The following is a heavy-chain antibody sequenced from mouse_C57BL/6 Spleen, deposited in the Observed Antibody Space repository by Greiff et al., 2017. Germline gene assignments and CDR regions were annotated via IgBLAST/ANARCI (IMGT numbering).Heavy chain of an antibody. Sequence: QVQLQQSGPELVKPGASVKISCKASGYAFSSSWMNWVKQRPGKGLEWIGRIYPGDGDTNYNGKFKGKATLPADQPSSTAYMQLSSLTSEDSAVYFCAAYYSNFAWFAYWGQGTLVTVSA. CDR2: IYPGDGDT. CDR3: AAYYSNFAWFAY. D-gene: IGHD2-5*01. V-gene: IGHV1-82*01. J-gene: IGHJ3*01. CDR1: GYAFSSSW.